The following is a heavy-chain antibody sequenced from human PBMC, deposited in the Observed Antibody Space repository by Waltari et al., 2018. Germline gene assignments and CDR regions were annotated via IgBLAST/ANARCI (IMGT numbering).Heavy chain of an antibody. J-gene: IGHJ6*02. Sequence: VQLQESGPGLVKPSETLSLTCTVSGGSISSYYWSWIRQPPGKGLEWVSAISGSGGSTYYADSVKGRFTISRDNSKNTLYLQMNSLRAEDTAVYYCAKDPPRVLEWSQLGMDVWGQGTTVTVSS. D-gene: IGHD3-3*01. V-gene: IGHV3-23*01. CDR2: ISGSGGST. CDR3: AKDPPRVLEWSQLGMDV. CDR1: GGSISSYY.